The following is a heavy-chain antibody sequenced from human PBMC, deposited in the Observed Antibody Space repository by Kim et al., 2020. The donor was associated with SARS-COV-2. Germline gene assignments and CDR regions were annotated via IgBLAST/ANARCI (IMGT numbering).Heavy chain of an antibody. V-gene: IGHV3-11*06. Sequence: GRFTISRDNAKNSLYLQMNSLRAEDTAVYYCARGDIVVVPAAIRKPELDYWGQGTLVTVSS. CDR3: ARGDIVVVPAAIRKPELDY. D-gene: IGHD2-2*02. J-gene: IGHJ4*02.